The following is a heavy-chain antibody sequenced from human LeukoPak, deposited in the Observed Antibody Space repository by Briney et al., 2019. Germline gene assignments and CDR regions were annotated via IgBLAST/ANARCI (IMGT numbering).Heavy chain of an antibody. CDR1: GFTFSSYS. Sequence: GGSLRLSCAASGFTFSSYSMSWVRQAPGKGLEWVSSISSSSSYIYYADSVKGRFTISRDNAKNSLYLQMNSLRAEDTAVYYCARDLRGYSGYDYPGYYFDYWGQGTLVTVSS. V-gene: IGHV3-21*01. D-gene: IGHD5-12*01. CDR2: ISSSSSYI. CDR3: ARDLRGYSGYDYPGYYFDY. J-gene: IGHJ4*02.